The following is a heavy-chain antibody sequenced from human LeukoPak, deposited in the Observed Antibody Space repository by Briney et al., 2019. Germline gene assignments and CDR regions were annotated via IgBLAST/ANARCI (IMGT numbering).Heavy chain of an antibody. Sequence: GGSLRLSCAASGFTFSGYGMHWVRQAPGKGLEWVAFIRYDGSNEYYADSVKGRFTISRDKSKNTLSLQMNGLRVEDTAVYYCARDREIWFGDSPTGWGQGTLVTVSS. CDR2: IRYDGSNE. D-gene: IGHD3-10*01. CDR3: ARDREIWFGDSPTG. V-gene: IGHV3-30*02. CDR1: GFTFSGYG. J-gene: IGHJ4*02.